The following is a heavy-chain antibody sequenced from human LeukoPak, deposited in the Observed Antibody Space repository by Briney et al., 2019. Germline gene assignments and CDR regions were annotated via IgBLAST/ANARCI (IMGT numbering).Heavy chain of an antibody. CDR3: ARDHCTTGACRYFHL. J-gene: IGHJ5*02. D-gene: IGHD2-8*01. CDR2: ISSTSGTI. CDR1: GFTFSSYS. Sequence: GGSLRLSCAASGFTFSSYSMYWVRQAPGKGLEWVSCISSTSGTIHYADSVKGRFTTSRDNARNSLSLQMNSLRDEDTAVYYCARDHCTTGACRYFHLWGQGTLVTVSS. V-gene: IGHV3-48*02.